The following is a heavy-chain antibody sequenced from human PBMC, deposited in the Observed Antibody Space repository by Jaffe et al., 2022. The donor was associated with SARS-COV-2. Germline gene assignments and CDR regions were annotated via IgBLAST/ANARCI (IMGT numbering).Heavy chain of an antibody. V-gene: IGHV3-23*04. CDR1: GFTFSSYA. D-gene: IGHD5-12*01. J-gene: IGHJ5*02. Sequence: EVQLVESGGGLVQPGGSLRLSCAASGFTFSSYAMSWVRQAPGKGLEWVSAISGSGGSTYYADSVKGRFTISRDNSKNTLYLQMNSLRAEDTAVYYCAKGIGYSGYDYGNWFDPWGQGTLVTVSS. CDR3: AKGIGYSGYDYGNWFDP. CDR2: ISGSGGST.